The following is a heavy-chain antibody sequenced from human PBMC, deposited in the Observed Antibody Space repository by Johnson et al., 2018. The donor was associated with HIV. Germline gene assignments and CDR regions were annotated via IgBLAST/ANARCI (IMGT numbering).Heavy chain of an antibody. V-gene: IGHV3-33*01. Sequence: QVQLVESGGGVVQPGRSLRLSCAASGFTFSSYGMHWVRQAPGKGLEWVAVIWYDGSNKYYADSVKGRFSISRDNSKNSLYLQMNSLRAEDTAGYYCAREADIVVVVAATRGAFDIWGQGTVVTVSS. CDR1: GFTFSSYG. J-gene: IGHJ3*02. CDR3: AREADIVVVVAATRGAFDI. CDR2: IWYDGSNK. D-gene: IGHD2-15*01.